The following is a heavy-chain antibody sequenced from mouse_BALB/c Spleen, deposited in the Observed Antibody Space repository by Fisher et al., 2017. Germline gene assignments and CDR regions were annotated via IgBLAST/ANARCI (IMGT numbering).Heavy chain of an antibody. V-gene: IGHV1-34*02. Sequence: HKFKGKATLTVDKSSSTAYMELLSLTSEDSAVYYCARRGYYDYDDAMDYWGQGTSVTVSS. D-gene: IGHD2-4*01. J-gene: IGHJ4*01. CDR3: ARRGYYDYDDAMDY.